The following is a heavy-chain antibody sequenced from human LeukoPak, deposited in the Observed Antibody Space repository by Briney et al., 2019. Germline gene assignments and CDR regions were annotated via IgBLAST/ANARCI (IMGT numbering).Heavy chain of an antibody. D-gene: IGHD6-19*01. J-gene: IGHJ4*02. Sequence: GGSLRLSCAASGFTFSSYWMSWVRQAPGKGLEWVANIKQDGSEKYYVDSVKGRLTISRDNAKNSLYLQMNSLRAEDTAVYYCARELPSYSSGWYEDRYYFDYWGQGTLVTVSS. V-gene: IGHV3-7*01. CDR2: IKQDGSEK. CDR1: GFTFSSYW. CDR3: ARELPSYSSGWYEDRYYFDY.